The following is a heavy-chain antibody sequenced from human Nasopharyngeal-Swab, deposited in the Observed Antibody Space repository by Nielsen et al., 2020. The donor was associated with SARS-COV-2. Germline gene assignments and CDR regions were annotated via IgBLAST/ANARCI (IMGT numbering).Heavy chain of an antibody. CDR3: ARDPTVTTDYYYYYYMDV. D-gene: IGHD4-17*01. Sequence: WARQAPGQRLEWMGWINAGNGNTKYSQKFQGRVTITRDTSASTAYMKLSSLRSEDTAVYYCARDPTVTTDYYYYYYMDVWGQGTTVTVSS. J-gene: IGHJ6*03. CDR2: INAGNGNT. V-gene: IGHV1-3*01.